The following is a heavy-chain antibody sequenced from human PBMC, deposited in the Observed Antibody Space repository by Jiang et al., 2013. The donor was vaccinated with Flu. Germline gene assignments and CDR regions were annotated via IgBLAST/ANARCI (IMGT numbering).Heavy chain of an antibody. Sequence: SVKVSCKASGYTFTSYGISWVRQAPGQGLEWMGWISAYNGNTNYAQKLQGRVTMTTDTSTSTAYMELRSLRSDDTAVYYCARFAAIFGVVNPLDYWGQGTLVTVSS. D-gene: IGHD3-3*01. V-gene: IGHV1-18*04. CDR3: ARFAAIFGVVNPLDY. J-gene: IGHJ4*02. CDR1: GYTFTSYG. CDR2: ISAYNGNT.